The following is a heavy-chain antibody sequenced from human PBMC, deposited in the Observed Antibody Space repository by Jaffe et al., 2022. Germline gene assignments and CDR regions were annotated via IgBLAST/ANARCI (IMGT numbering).Heavy chain of an antibody. CDR2: ISWNSGSI. Sequence: EVQLVESGGGLVQPGRSLRLSCAASGFTFDDYAMHWVRQAPGKGLEWVSGISWNSGSIGYADSVKGRFTISRDNAKNSLYLQMNSLRAEDTALYYCAKDISALYGDSLFDYWGQGTLVTVSS. V-gene: IGHV3-9*01. CDR1: GFTFDDYA. D-gene: IGHD4-17*01. CDR3: AKDISALYGDSLFDY. J-gene: IGHJ4*02.